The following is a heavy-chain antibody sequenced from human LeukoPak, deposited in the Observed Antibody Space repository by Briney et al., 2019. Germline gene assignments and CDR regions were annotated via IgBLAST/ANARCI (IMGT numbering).Heavy chain of an antibody. CDR2: IYPGDSDT. D-gene: IGHD3-22*01. CDR1: GYSFTSYW. J-gene: IGHJ4*02. V-gene: IGHV5-51*01. CDR3: ARLMPTYDSSGPPEYYFDY. Sequence: GESLKISFKGSGYSFTSYWIGWVRQMPGKGLERMGIIYPGDSDTRYSPSFQGQVTISADQSISTAYLQWSSLKASDTAMYYCARLMPTYDSSGPPEYYFDYWGQGTLVTVSS.